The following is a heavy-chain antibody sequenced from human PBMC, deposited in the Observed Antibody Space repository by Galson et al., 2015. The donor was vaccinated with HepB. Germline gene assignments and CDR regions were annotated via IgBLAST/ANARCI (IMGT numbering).Heavy chain of an antibody. CDR3: AHRPFGY. D-gene: IGHD3-10*01. V-gene: IGHV2-5*01. Sequence: PALVKPTQTLTLTCTVSGLSLSTSGVGVGWIRQPPGKALEWLALIYWNDEKRYSPSLKSRLTITRDSSKNQVVLTMTNMDPVDTATYYCAHRPFGYWGQGALVTVSS. J-gene: IGHJ4*02. CDR1: GLSLSTSGVG. CDR2: IYWNDEK.